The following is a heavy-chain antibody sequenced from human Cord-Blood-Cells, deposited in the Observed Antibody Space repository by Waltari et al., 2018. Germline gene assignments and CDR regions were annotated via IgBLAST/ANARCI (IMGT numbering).Heavy chain of an antibody. CDR2: TKSEVVRT. V-gene: IGHV3-74*01. Sequence: EVQLVESGGGLVQPGGSLRLSCAASGFTFSSYWMHWVRQAPGKGLVWVSCTKSEVVRTSSADSVMARFTISRDNAKITMYLQMNRLRAEDTAVYFCAREEDHSISSYWYGDLWGRGTLVTVSS. CDR1: GFTFSSYW. J-gene: IGHJ2*01. CDR3: AREEDHSISSYWYGDL. D-gene: IGHD6-6*01.